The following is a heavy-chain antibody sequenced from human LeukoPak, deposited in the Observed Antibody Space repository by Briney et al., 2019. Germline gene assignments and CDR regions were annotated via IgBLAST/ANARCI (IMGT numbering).Heavy chain of an antibody. D-gene: IGHD3-22*01. V-gene: IGHV1-18*01. CDR1: GYTFTSYG. Sequence: ASVKVSCKASGYTFTSYGISWVRQAPGQGLEWMGLISAYNGNTNYAQKLQGKVTMTTDTSKSTAYMEVSSLRSEDTAVYYCARERLLDAFDIWGQGTMVTVSS. CDR2: ISAYNGNT. J-gene: IGHJ3*02. CDR3: ARERLLDAFDI.